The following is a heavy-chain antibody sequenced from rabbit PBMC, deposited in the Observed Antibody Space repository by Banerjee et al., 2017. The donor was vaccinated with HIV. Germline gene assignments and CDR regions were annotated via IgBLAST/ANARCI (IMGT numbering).Heavy chain of an antibody. D-gene: IGHD7-1*01. CDR3: ARDNDGGAILFRL. CDR1: GFDRSSYW. Sequence: QEQLKETGGGLVQPGGTLTVSCKASGFDRSSYWRCWVRQAPGKGLEWIACIYGGSSGSTYYASWATGRFTISKTSSTTVTLQMTSLTAADTATYFCARDNDGGAILFRLWGPGTLVTVS. CDR2: IYGGSSGST. J-gene: IGHJ6*01. V-gene: IGHV1S45*01.